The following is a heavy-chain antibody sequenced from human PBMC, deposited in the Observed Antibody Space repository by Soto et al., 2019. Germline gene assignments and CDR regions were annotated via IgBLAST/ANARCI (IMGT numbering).Heavy chain of an antibody. CDR1: GYTFTSYG. CDR3: ARVWSYCSGGSCYSYYGMDV. CDR2: ISAYNGNT. Sequence: ASVKVSCKASGYTFTSYGISWVRRAPGQGLEWMGWISAYNGNTNYAQKLQGRVTMTTDTSTSTAYMELRSLRSDDTAVYYCARVWSYCSGGSCYSYYGMDVWGQGTTVTVSS. J-gene: IGHJ6*02. D-gene: IGHD2-15*01. V-gene: IGHV1-18*01.